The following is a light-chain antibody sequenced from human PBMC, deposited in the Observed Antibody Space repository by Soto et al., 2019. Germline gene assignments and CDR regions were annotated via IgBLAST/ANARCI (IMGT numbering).Light chain of an antibody. CDR2: DAS. J-gene: IGKJ2*01. V-gene: IGKV1-33*01. CDR1: QDIKND. Sequence: DIQMTQSPSSLSASVGDRVTITCQASQDIKNDLNWYQQKPGKAPKLLISDASTLETGVPSRFSGSGSGTDFTLPISSLQTEFIATYYCQNYDEIPLFGQGTKLEIK. CDR3: QNYDEIPL.